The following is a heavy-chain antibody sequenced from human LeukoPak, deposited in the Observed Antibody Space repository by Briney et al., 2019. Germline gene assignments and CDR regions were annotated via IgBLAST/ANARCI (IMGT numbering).Heavy chain of an antibody. CDR1: GGSISSSSYY. Sequence: PSETLSLTCTVSGGSISSSSYYWGWIRQPPGKGLEWIGSIYYSGNTYYNPSLKSRVTISVDTSKNQFSLKLSSVIAADTAVYYCARVGGSYYRNFDYWGQGTLVTVSS. D-gene: IGHD1-26*01. J-gene: IGHJ4*02. CDR3: ARVGGSYYRNFDY. CDR2: IYYSGNT. V-gene: IGHV4-39*07.